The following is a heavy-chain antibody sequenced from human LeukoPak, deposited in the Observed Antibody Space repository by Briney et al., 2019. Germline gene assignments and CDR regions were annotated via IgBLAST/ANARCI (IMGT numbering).Heavy chain of an antibody. V-gene: IGHV1-69*13. CDR1: GGTFSSYA. D-gene: IGHD6-13*01. Sequence: SVKVSCKASGGTFSSYAISWVRQAPRQGLEWMGGIIPIFGTANYAQKFQGRVTITADESTSTAYMELSSLRSEDTAVYYCARAGIQTNWFDPWGQGTLVTVSS. J-gene: IGHJ5*02. CDR3: ARAGIQTNWFDP. CDR2: IIPIFGTA.